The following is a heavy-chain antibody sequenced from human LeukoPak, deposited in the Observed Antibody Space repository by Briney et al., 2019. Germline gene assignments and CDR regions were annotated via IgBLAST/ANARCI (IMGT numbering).Heavy chain of an antibody. D-gene: IGHD6-19*01. Sequence: ASVKVSCKASGYIFTIYGISWVRQAPGQGLEWMGRINPYSGGTNYAQKFQGRVTMTRDTSISTAYMELSRLKSDETAVYYCARDYSSGWYVYWGQGTLVTVSS. CDR1: GYIFTIYG. CDR2: INPYSGGT. CDR3: ARDYSSGWYVY. J-gene: IGHJ4*02. V-gene: IGHV1-2*06.